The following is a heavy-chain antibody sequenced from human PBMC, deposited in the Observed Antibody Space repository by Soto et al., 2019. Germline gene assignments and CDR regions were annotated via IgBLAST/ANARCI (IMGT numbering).Heavy chain of an antibody. V-gene: IGHV3-48*02. CDR2: ISAGGST. CDR1: GFTFSEYN. J-gene: IGHJ4*02. Sequence: EVQLVESGGHLVQPGGSLRLSCAASGFTFSEYNMNWVRQAPGKGLEWASYISAGGSTYYPDSVKGRFTISRDNGKNTLFLQMSSLRDDDTAVYYCATEGIGSGYPDYWGQGTLVTVSS. D-gene: IGHD3-22*01. CDR3: ATEGIGSGYPDY.